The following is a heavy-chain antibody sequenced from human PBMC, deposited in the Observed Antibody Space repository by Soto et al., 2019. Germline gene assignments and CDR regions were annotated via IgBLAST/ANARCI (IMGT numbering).Heavy chain of an antibody. J-gene: IGHJ6*02. Sequence: QVQLVQSGAEVKKPGASVKVSCKASGYAFTSYGISWVRQAPGQGLEWMGWISGYNGNTHYAQKLQGRVTMTTDTSTTAAYMELRSLRSDDTAVYYCARDGQLERLNGLYYGMEVWGQGTTVTVSS. CDR2: ISGYNGNT. D-gene: IGHD1-1*01. CDR1: GYAFTSYG. CDR3: ARDGQLERLNGLYYGMEV. V-gene: IGHV1-18*01.